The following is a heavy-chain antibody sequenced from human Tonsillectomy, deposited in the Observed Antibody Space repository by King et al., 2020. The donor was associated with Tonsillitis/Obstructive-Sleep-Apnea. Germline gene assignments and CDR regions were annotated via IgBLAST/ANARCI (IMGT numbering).Heavy chain of an antibody. CDR1: GFSLSTSGMC. CDR3: ARATTADTYVAFDI. J-gene: IGHJ3*02. V-gene: IGHV2-70*11. CDR2: IDWDDDK. Sequence: VTLKESGPALVKPTQTLTLTCTFSGFSLSTSGMCVGWIRQPPGKTLEWLARIDWDDDKYYSSSLKTRLTISKDTSKNQVVLTVANMDPADTATYYCARATTADTYVAFDIWGQGTMVTVSS. D-gene: IGHD4-11*01.